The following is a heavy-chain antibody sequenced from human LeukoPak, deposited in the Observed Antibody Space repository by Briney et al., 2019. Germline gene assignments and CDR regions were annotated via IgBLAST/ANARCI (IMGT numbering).Heavy chain of an antibody. Sequence: GSSVKVSCKASGGTFSSYAISWVRQAPGQGLEWMGWINPNSGGTNYAQKFQGRVTMTRDTSISTAYMELSRLRSDDTAVYYCARVGDIVATIHPNLYNDYWGQGTLVTVSS. J-gene: IGHJ4*02. V-gene: IGHV1-2*02. D-gene: IGHD5-12*01. CDR3: ARVGDIVATIHPNLYNDY. CDR2: INPNSGGT. CDR1: GGTFSSYA.